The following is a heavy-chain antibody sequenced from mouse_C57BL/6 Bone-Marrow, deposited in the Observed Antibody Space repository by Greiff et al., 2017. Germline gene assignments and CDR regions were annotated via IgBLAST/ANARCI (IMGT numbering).Heavy chain of an antibody. J-gene: IGHJ4*01. D-gene: IGHD1-1*01. CDR1: GFSFNTYA. CDR3: VIRIYYYGSSYDYYAMDD. V-gene: IGHV10-1*01. CDR2: IRSKSNNYAT. Sequence: EVKLVESGGGLVQPKGSLKFSCAASGFSFNTYAMNWVRQAPGKGLEWVARIRSKSNNYATYYADSVKDRFTTDREDSESMLYLHMNNLKSEDTAMYYCVIRIYYYGSSYDYYAMDDWGQGTSVTVSA.